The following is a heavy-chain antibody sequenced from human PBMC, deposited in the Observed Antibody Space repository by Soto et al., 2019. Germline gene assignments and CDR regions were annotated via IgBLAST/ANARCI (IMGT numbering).Heavy chain of an antibody. CDR1: GFIFSDSG. CDR2: IRTKVNDFAT. D-gene: IGHD2-21*02. CDR3: ARPNDSPDCDWYFDL. J-gene: IGHJ2*01. Sequence: EMQLVESGGGLVQPGGSLQLSCAASGFIFSDSGLHWVRQAPGNGLEWVGRIRTKVNDFATIYAASVKGRFTISRDDSKNTAYLQMNSLKNEDTAVYYCARPNDSPDCDWYFDLWGRGTLVTVSS. V-gene: IGHV3-73*02.